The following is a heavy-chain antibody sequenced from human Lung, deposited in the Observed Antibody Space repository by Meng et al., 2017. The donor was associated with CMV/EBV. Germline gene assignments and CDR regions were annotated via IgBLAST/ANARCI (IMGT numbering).Heavy chain of an antibody. CDR1: GFTFRTSW. CDR2: IKHDGSEE. J-gene: IGHJ4*02. Sequence: GGSLRLSCAASGFTFRTSWMSWVRQAPGRGLEWVANIKHDGSEESYVDSLTGRFTISRDNAKNSRYLQMNRLRAEDTALYYCARDPGFGALDFWGQGHLVTVDS. CDR3: ARDPGFGALDF. V-gene: IGHV3-7*01. D-gene: IGHD3-10*01.